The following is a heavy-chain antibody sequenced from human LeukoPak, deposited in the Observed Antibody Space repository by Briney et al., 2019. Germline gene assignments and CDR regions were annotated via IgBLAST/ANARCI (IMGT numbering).Heavy chain of an antibody. CDR1: GYTFTTYG. J-gene: IGHJ5*02. V-gene: IGHV1-18*01. Sequence: ASVKVSCKASGYTFTTYGISWVRQAPGQGLEWMGWISAYNGKTNYAQMLQGRVTVTTDTSTSTAYMELRSLRSDDTAMYYCARDQPRRWLDPWGQGTLVTVSS. CDR3: ARDQPRRWLDP. CDR2: ISAYNGKT.